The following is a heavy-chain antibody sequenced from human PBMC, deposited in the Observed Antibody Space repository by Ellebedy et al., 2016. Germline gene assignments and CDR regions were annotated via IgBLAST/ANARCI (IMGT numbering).Heavy chain of an antibody. D-gene: IGHD2-15*01. CDR3: VKDNRCSGVTCYQNFYYRFGMDV. CDR2: ISGSDGST. Sequence: GGSLRLSXAASGFTFSSYAMSWVRQAPGKGLEWVSGISGSDGSTYYADFVKGRFTVSRDNSKDTLFLEMNNLKPDDTAVYFCVKDNRCSGVTCYQNFYYRFGMDVWGHGTTVTVSS. V-gene: IGHV3-23*01. CDR1: GFTFSSYA. J-gene: IGHJ6*02.